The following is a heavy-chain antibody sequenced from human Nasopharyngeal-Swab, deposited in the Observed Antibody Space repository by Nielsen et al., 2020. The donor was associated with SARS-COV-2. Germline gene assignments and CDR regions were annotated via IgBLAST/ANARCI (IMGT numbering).Heavy chain of an antibody. V-gene: IGHV1-69*06. J-gene: IGHJ6*03. CDR2: IIPVFGTT. D-gene: IGHD2-15*01. Sequence: SVKVSCKASGYTFNSYAFSWVRQAPGQGLEWMGRIIPVFGTTNYAQDFQGRVTITADKSTATAYMQLSSLRSEDTAVYYCARGSGSSQYSAYYMDVWGKGTAVTVSS. CDR1: GYTFNSYA. CDR3: ARGSGSSQYSAYYMDV.